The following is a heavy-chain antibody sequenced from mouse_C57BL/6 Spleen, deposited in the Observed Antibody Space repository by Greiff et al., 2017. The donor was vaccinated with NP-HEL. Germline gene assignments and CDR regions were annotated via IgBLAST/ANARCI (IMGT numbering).Heavy chain of an antibody. V-gene: IGHV1-50*01. CDR2: IDPSDSYT. CDR3: ARGRDYYDYDDGDY. D-gene: IGHD2-4*01. CDR1: GYTFTSYW. J-gene: IGHJ2*01. Sequence: QVQLQQSGAELVKPGASVKLSCQASGYTFTSYWMPWVHQRPGQGLAWIGEIDPSDSYTNYNQKFKGKATLTVDTSSSTAYMQLSSLTSEDSAVYYCARGRDYYDYDDGDYWGQGTTLTVSS.